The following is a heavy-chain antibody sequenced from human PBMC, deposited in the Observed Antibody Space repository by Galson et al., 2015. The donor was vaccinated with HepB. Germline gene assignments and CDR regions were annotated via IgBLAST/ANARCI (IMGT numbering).Heavy chain of an antibody. V-gene: IGHV3-23*01. CDR1: GFTFSSYA. CDR2: ISGGAGST. D-gene: IGHD4-11*01. J-gene: IGHJ4*02. Sequence: LRLSCAASGFTFSSYAMSWVRQAPGKGLEWVSAISGGAGSTYYADSVKGRFTISRDNSKNTLYLQMNSLRAEDTAVYYCAKRIGNYARLDYWGQGTLVTVSS. CDR3: AKRIGNYARLDY.